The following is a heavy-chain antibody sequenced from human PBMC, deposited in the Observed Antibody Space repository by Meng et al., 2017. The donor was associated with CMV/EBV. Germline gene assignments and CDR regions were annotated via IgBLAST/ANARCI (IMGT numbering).Heavy chain of an antibody. CDR1: GFTFGDYA. CDR3: TTGIAVAGSFYYYCMDV. V-gene: IGHV3-49*04. CDR2: IRSKAYGGTT. J-gene: IGHJ6*02. D-gene: IGHD6-19*01. Sequence: GGSLRLSCTASGFTFGDYAMSWVRQAPGKGLEWVGFIRSKAYGGTTEYAASVKGRFTISRDDSKSIAYLQMNSLKTEDTAVYYCTTGIAVAGSFYYYCMDVWGQGTTVTVSS.